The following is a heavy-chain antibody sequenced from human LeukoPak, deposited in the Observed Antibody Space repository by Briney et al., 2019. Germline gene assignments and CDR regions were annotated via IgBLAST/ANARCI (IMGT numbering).Heavy chain of an antibody. D-gene: IGHD3-22*01. CDR3: AKHLSVSSGHYFEY. CDR2: ITGSGGNT. Sequence: PGESLRLSCAASGFTFSSSAMSWVRQAPGKGLEWVSAITGSGGNTYYADSVKGRFTISRDNSKNTLYLQMDSLRAEDTAVFYCAKHLSVSSGHYFEYWGQGAPVTVSS. V-gene: IGHV3-23*01. CDR1: GFTFSSSA. J-gene: IGHJ4*02.